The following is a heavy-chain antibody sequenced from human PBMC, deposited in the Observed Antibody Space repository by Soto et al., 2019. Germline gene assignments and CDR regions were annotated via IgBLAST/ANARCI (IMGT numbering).Heavy chain of an antibody. Sequence: QGQRVQSGAEVKKPGSSVKVSCKAPEGTFSSFPITWGRQAPGQGLEWMGGIIPIFGTANYAQKFQGRVTITADESTSTAYMELSSLRSEDTAVYYCARDVTSCCYTFDYWGQGTLVTVSS. CDR2: IIPIFGTA. D-gene: IGHD2-2*01. CDR3: ARDVTSCCYTFDY. J-gene: IGHJ4*02. CDR1: EGTFSSFP. V-gene: IGHV1-69*01.